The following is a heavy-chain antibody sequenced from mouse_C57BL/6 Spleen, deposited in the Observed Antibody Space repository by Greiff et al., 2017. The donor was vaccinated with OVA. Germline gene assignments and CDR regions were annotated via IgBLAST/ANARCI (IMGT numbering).Heavy chain of an antibody. CDR3: ARRVTTVVGQAMDY. CDR1: GYTFTSYW. CDR2: IYPGSGST. D-gene: IGHD1-1*01. J-gene: IGHJ4*01. Sequence: QVQLQQPGAELVKPGASVKMSCKASGYTFTSYWITWVKQRPGHGLEWIGDIYPGSGSTNYNEKFKSKATLTVDTSSSTAYMQLSSLTSEDSAVYDCARRVTTVVGQAMDYWGKGTSVTVSS. V-gene: IGHV1-55*01.